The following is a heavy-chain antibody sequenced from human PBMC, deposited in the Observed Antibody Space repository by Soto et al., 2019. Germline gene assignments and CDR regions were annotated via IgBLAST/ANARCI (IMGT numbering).Heavy chain of an antibody. V-gene: IGHV1-69*13. J-gene: IGHJ6*02. D-gene: IGHD2-8*02. Sequence: ASVKVSCNASGATFSIYGFSWVRQAPGQGPEWIGGIIPILTTPNYAQKFHGRVTIVADESTTTVYMELSSLKSEDTAVYYCATSVGIAPTGEDGMDVWGQGTSVTVSS. CDR3: ATSVGIAPTGEDGMDV. CDR1: GATFSIYG. CDR2: IIPILTTP.